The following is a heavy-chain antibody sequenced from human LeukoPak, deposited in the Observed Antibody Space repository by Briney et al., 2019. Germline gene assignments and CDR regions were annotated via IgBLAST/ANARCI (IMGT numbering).Heavy chain of an antibody. Sequence: SETLSLIGTGSGVSISSVNYDWGWIRQPPGRGVEWNASVYGSGTNYSNPSLKSRVTICADPSKNQFSLKLSSVPAADTAVYYCARHCSGGSCYYESAVDAFDIWGQGTMVTVSS. CDR2: VYGSGTN. CDR1: GVSISSVNYD. CDR3: ARHCSGGSCYYESAVDAFDI. V-gene: IGHV4-39*01. D-gene: IGHD2-15*01. J-gene: IGHJ3*02.